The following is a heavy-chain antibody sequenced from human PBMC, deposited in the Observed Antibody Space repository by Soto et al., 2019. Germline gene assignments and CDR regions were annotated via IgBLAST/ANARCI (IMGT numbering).Heavy chain of an antibody. CDR2: IDPSDSYT. D-gene: IGHD2-2*01. Sequence: GESLKISCKGSGYSFTSYWISWVRQMPGKGLEWMGRIDPSDSYTNYSPSFQGHVTISADKSISTAYLQWSSLKASDTAMYYCARLGVEPAARVYSYYGMDVWGQGNTVTLSS. V-gene: IGHV5-10-1*01. CDR1: GYSFTSYW. CDR3: ARLGVEPAARVYSYYGMDV. J-gene: IGHJ6*02.